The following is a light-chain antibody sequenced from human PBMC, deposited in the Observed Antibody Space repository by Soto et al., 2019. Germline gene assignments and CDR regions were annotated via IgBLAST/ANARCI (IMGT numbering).Light chain of an antibody. J-gene: IGKJ4*01. CDR2: GAF. V-gene: IGKV3-15*01. CDR3: QQYKNWPPLT. CDR1: QSVTYN. Sequence: ELVMTQSPATLSVSPGETATLSCRASQSVTYNLAWYQQKPGQGPRLLIYGAFTRATGIPARFSGSGSGTEFTLTFSSLQYEDFAVYYCQQYKNWPPLTFGGGTKVEIK.